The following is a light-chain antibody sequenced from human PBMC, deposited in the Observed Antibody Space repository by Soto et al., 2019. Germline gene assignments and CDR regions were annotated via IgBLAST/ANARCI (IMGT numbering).Light chain of an antibody. J-gene: IGKJ2*01. CDR3: QHYHNYMYT. V-gene: IGKV1-6*01. Sequence: AIQMTQSPSSLSASVGDRVTITCRASQGIGNDLGWYQQKSGKAPKLLIYAASNLQGGVPSRFSGSGSGTDFTLTISGLQPEDVATYYCQHYHNYMYTFGQGTNLEI. CDR2: AAS. CDR1: QGIGND.